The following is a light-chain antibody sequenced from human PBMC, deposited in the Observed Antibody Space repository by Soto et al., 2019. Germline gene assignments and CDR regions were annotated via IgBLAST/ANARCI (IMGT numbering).Light chain of an antibody. CDR2: GAS. V-gene: IGKV3-20*01. CDR3: QQYDNSPWT. J-gene: IGKJ1*01. CDR1: QSVSSSF. Sequence: EIVLTQSPGTLSLSPGERATLSCRASQSVSSSFLAWYQQKPGQAPRLLIYGASSRATGIPDRFSGSGSGTDFTLTISRLEPEDFAVYYCQQYDNSPWTFGKGTTVEIK.